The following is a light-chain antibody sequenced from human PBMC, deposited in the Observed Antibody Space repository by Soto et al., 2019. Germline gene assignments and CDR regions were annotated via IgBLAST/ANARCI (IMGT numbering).Light chain of an antibody. Sequence: QSVLTQPASVSGSPGQSITISCTGTSSDVGSYNLVSWYQQHPGKAPKLMIYEVSNRPSGVSDRFSGSKSANTASLTISGLQAEDEADYYCLSYTRSTSCVFGGGTKLTVL. V-gene: IGLV2-14*02. CDR2: EVS. CDR3: LSYTRSTSCV. J-gene: IGLJ2*01. CDR1: SSDVGSYNL.